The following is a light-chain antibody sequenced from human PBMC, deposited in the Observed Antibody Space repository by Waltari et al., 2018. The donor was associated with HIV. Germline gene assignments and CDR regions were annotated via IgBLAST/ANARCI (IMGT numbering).Light chain of an antibody. CDR2: DTS. Sequence: EIVMTQSPATLSLSPGERATLSCRASQSVSSDFLSWYQQKPGQAPRLLIYDTSVRATGTPARFSGSGSGTDFTLTISSLQPEDCAVYFWHQDDELPPTFGGGTKVEI. J-gene: IGKJ4*01. CDR1: QSVSSDF. V-gene: IGKV3D-7*01. CDR3: HQDDELPPT.